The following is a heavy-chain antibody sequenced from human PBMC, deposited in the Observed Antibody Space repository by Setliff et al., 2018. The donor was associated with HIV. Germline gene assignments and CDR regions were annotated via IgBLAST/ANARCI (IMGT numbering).Heavy chain of an antibody. J-gene: IGHJ4*02. CDR3: SKDSTKLCWSSTSLEWVH. Sequence: GGSLRLSCAASGFTFSDYDMTWVRQAPGKGLEYVSAISGSGDNKHYADSVKRRFHISRDNSKNTLYLKVNSLRAEDTAVYYCSKDSTKLCWSSTSLEWVHLGQGTLLTVSS. D-gene: IGHD2-2*01. CDR2: ISGSGDNK. CDR1: GFTFSDYD. V-gene: IGHV3-23*01.